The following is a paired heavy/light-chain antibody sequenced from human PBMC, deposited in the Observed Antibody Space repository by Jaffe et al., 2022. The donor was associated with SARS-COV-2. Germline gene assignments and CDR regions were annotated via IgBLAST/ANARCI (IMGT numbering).Light chain of an antibody. V-gene: IGKV1D-12*01. J-gene: IGKJ4*01. Sequence: DIQMTQSPSSVSASIGDRVTITCRASQGISRWFAWYQQRPGKAPKLLIYAASSLQSGVPSRFSGSGSGTDFTLTISGLQPEDFATYYCQQANSFPLTFGGGTKVEIK. CDR3: QQANSFPLT. CDR2: AAS. CDR1: QGISRW.
Heavy chain of an antibody. CDR3: VRGQSNWDRGYFGLDV. D-gene: IGHD3-10*01. CDR2: MNPNSGNT. V-gene: IGHV1-8*01. J-gene: IGHJ6*02. Sequence: QVQLVQSGVEVKKPGASVKVSCKASGYTFTGYDINWVRQATGQGLEWMGWMNPNSGNTGYSQKFQDRVTMTRDTSISTAYMDLRSLTSEDTAVYYCVRGQSNWDRGYFGLDVWGQGTTITVSS. CDR1: GYTFTGYD.